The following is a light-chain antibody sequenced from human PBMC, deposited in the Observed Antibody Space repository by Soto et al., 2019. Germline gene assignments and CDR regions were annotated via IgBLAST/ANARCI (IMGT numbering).Light chain of an antibody. V-gene: IGKV4-1*01. Sequence: DIVMTQSPDSLAVSLGERATINCKSSQCVLYSSNNKNYLAWYQQKPGQPPKLLIYWASTRESGVPDRFSGSGSGTDFSLTISSLEAGDVAVYYCQEYYSAPRTFGQGSKVEIK. CDR3: QEYYSAPRT. CDR1: QCVLYSSNNKNY. J-gene: IGKJ1*01. CDR2: WAS.